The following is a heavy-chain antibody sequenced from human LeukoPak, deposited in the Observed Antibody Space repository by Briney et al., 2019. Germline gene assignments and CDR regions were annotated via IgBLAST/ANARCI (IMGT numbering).Heavy chain of an antibody. CDR3: ARITGYFDSGGSYYWGFFDY. V-gene: IGHV4-59*01. J-gene: IGHJ4*02. D-gene: IGHD3-22*01. Sequence: PSETLSLTCSVSGVSMPNDRWTWIRQAPGKGLEWIGYMSDSGQTNYNPSLRSRATVSVATSKSQCSLRLTSVTSADTAVYYCARITGYFDSGGSYYWGFFDYWGQGSLVTVSS. CDR2: MSDSGQT. CDR1: GVSMPNDR.